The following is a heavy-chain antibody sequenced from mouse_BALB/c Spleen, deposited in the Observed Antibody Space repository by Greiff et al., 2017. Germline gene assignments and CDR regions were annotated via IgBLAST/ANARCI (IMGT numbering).Heavy chain of an antibody. CDR3: ARRAYGNYAWFAY. CDR2: INTYTGEP. CDR1: GYTFTNYG. J-gene: IGHJ3*01. Sequence: VESGPELKKPGETVKISCKASGYTFTNYGMNWVKQAPGKGLKWMGWINTYTGEPTYADDFKGRFAFSLETSASTAYLQINNLKNEDTATYFCARRAYGNYAWFAYWGQGTLVTVSA. D-gene: IGHD2-1*01. V-gene: IGHV9-3-1*01.